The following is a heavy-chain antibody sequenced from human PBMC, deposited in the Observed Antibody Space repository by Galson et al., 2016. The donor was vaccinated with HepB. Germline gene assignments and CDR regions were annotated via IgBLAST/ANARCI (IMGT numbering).Heavy chain of an antibody. D-gene: IGHD1-7*01. J-gene: IGHJ6*02. V-gene: IGHV3-23*01. Sequence: SLRLSCAASGFSFSTFAMSWVRQAPGKGLEWISGITGTGGGTYYADSVKGRFTISRDTSKNTLFLQLSSLRVEDTAVYYCAKDHTGSTVGWSDGMDVWGQGTVVTVS. CDR3: AKDHTGSTVGWSDGMDV. CDR2: ITGTGGGT. CDR1: GFSFSTFA.